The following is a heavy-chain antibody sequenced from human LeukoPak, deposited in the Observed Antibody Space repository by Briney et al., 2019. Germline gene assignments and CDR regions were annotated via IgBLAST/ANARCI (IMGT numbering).Heavy chain of an antibody. D-gene: IGHD3-10*01. V-gene: IGHV1-24*01. CDR2: FDPEDGET. CDR3: ATEGTYYYGSGSYGFDY. Sequence: ASVKVSCKVSGYTLTELSMHWVRQAPGKGLEWMGGFDPEDGETIYAQKFQGRVTMTEDTSTDTAYMELSSLRSEDTAVYYCATEGTYYYGSGSYGFDYWGQGTLVTVSS. CDR1: GYTLTELS. J-gene: IGHJ4*02.